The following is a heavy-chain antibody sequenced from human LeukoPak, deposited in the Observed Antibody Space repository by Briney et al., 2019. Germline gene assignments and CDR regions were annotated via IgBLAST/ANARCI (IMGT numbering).Heavy chain of an antibody. CDR3: ASSYGSGSYYNVGY. V-gene: IGHV1-8*01. CDR1: GYTFTSYD. J-gene: IGHJ4*02. CDR2: MNPNSGNT. Sequence: ASVKVSCKASGYTFTSYDINWVRQATGQGLEWMGWMNPNSGNTGYAQKFQGRVTMARNTSISTAYMELSSLRSEDTAVYYCASSYGSGSYYNVGYWGQGTLVTVSS. D-gene: IGHD3-10*01.